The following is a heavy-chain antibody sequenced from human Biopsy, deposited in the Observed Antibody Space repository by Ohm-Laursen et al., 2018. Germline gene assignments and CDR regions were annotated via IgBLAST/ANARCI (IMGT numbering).Heavy chain of an antibody. CDR2: VYYTGST. J-gene: IGHJ2*01. CDR1: GDSISSYY. V-gene: IGHV4-59*01. CDR3: ARDRGYYSDRTVPGYFDL. Sequence: TLSLTCTVSGDSISSYYWIWIRQPPGKVLEWIGYVYYTGSTDYNLSLQSRVTISVDTSKNHFFLRLRSVTTADTAIYYCARDRGYYSDRTVPGYFDLWGRGTLVTVSS. D-gene: IGHD3-22*01.